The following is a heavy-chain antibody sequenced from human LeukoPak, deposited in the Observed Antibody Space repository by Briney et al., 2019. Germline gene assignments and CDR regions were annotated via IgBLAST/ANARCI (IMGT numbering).Heavy chain of an antibody. D-gene: IGHD6-6*01. CDR3: AKTRYIPSSGDYFDY. J-gene: IGHJ4*02. CDR1: GFTLSSSP. V-gene: IGHV3-23*01. Sequence: GGSLRLSCAASGFTLSSSPMTWVRQAPGKGLEWVSAITGSGASTYYADSVRGRFTISRDGSKNTLYLQMNGLRAEDTAVYYCAKTRYIPSSGDYFDYWGQGTLVTVSS. CDR2: ITGSGAST.